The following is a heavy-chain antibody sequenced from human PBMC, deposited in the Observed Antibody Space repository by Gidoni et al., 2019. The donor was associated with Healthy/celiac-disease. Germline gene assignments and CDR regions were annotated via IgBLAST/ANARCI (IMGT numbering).Heavy chain of an antibody. J-gene: IGHJ6*02. V-gene: IGHV4-31*03. CDR2: IYYSGST. CDR3: ARGRSYGDYGYYYYYGMDV. D-gene: IGHD4-17*01. CDR1: GGSISSGGYY. Sequence: QVQLQESGPGLVKPSQTLSLTCTFSGGSISSGGYYWSWIRQHPGKGLEWIGYIYYSGSTYYNPSLKSRVTISVDTSKNQFSLKLSSVTAADTAVYYCARGRSYGDYGYYYYYGMDVWGQGTTVTVSS.